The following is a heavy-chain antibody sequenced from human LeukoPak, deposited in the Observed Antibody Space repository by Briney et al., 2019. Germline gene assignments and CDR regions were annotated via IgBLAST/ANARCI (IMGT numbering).Heavy chain of an antibody. CDR2: ISSSSSYI. CDR1: GFTFSSYS. CDR3: ARADIVVVVAAPPWFDH. V-gene: IGHV3-21*01. D-gene: IGHD2-15*01. J-gene: IGHJ5*02. Sequence: GGSLRLSCAASGFTFSSYSMNWVRQAPGKGLEWVSSISSSSSYIYYADSVRGRFTISRDNSKNTLYLQMNSLRAEDTAVYYCARADIVVVVAAPPWFDHWGQGTLVTVSS.